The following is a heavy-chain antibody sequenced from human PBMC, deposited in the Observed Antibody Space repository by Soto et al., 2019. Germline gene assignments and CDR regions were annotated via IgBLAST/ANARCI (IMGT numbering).Heavy chain of an antibody. CDR2: IWYDGSNK. D-gene: IGHD2-15*01. J-gene: IGHJ6*02. V-gene: IGHV3-33*01. CDR1: GFTFSSYG. CDR3: ARDSRYGYYYGMDV. Sequence: GGSLRLSCAASGFTFSSYGMHWVRQAPGKGLEWVAVIWYDGSNKYYADSVKGRFTISRDNSKNTLYLQMNSLRAEDTAVYYCARDSRYGYYYGMDVWGQGATVTVSS.